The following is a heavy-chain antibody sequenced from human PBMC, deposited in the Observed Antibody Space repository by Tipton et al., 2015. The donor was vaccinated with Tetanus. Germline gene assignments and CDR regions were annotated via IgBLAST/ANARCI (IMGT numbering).Heavy chain of an antibody. Sequence: LRLSCTVSGGSMSNNHWSWIRQPPGKGLEWIAYIFHSGSTNYSPSLKSRVAISMDTSKNQISLKLSSVTAADTAVYYCARRSYCSSSRCFDAFDLWGQGTMVTVSS. D-gene: IGHD2-2*01. CDR2: IFHSGST. J-gene: IGHJ3*01. CDR3: ARRSYCSSSRCFDAFDL. V-gene: IGHV4-59*01. CDR1: GGSMSNNH.